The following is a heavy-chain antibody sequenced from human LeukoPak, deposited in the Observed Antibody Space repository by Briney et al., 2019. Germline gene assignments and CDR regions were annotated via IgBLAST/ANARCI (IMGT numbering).Heavy chain of an antibody. CDR2: IIPIFGTA. V-gene: IGHV1-69*05. D-gene: IGHD4-17*01. CDR3: ARDGPYGDSDY. J-gene: IGHJ4*02. CDR1: GGTFSSYA. Sequence: ASVKVSCKASGGTFSSYAISLVRQAPGQGLEWMGRIIPIFGTANYAQKFQGRVTITTDESTSTAYMELSSLRSEDTAVYYCARDGPYGDSDYWGQGTLVTVSS.